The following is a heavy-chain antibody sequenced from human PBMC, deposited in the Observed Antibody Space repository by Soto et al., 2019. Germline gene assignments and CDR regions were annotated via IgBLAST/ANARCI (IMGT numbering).Heavy chain of an antibody. CDR1: GGSISTSNW. D-gene: IGHD3-10*01. Sequence: QVQLQESGPGLVKPSGTLSLTCAVSGGSISTSNWWSWVRQPPGKGLEWIGEIDHSGSTNYNPSLKSRVTISVDKSKNQFSLNLYSVTAADTAVYYCARRTRSGGPLSFDPWGQGTLVTVSS. CDR3: ARRTRSGGPLSFDP. V-gene: IGHV4-4*02. CDR2: IDHSGST. J-gene: IGHJ5*02.